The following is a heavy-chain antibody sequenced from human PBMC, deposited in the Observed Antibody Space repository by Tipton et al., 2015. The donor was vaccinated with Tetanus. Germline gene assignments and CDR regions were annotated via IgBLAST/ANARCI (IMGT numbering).Heavy chain of an antibody. J-gene: IGHJ6*02. V-gene: IGHV4-31*02. D-gene: IGHD3-10*01. CDR2: ISNSGST. CDR3: ARDRGVRGGYYYYHGMDV. Sequence: WMRQMPGKGLEWIGYISNSGSTYYNPSLKSRVTISVDTSQKQISLKVNSVTAADTAVYYCARDRGVRGGYYYYHGMDVWGQGTTVTVSS.